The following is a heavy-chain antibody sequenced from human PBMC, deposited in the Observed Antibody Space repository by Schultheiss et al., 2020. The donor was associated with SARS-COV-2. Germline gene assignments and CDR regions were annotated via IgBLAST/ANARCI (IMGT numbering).Heavy chain of an antibody. CDR1: GFSFDDYG. CDR2: INWNGVAR. CDR3: AIDPNWGSGDS. J-gene: IGHJ5*01. Sequence: GGSLRLSCAASGFSFDDYGMSWVRQVPGKGLEWVSGINWNGVARGYADSVQGRFTISRDNANNTLYLQMNSLRAEDTAVYYCAIDPNWGSGDSWGQGTLVTVSS. D-gene: IGHD7-27*01. V-gene: IGHV3-20*04.